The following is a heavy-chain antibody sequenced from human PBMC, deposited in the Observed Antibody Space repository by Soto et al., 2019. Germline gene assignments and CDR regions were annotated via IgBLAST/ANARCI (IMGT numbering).Heavy chain of an antibody. CDR2: ISSSSSPI. J-gene: IGHJ6*02. CDR3: ARDLSVRTTTTSYSYVYYGMDV. Sequence: EVQMVESGGGLVQPGGSLRLSCAASGFTFSTYGMNWVRQTPGKGLEWVSYISSSSSPIYYADSVKGRFTISRDNAKNSLYLQMNSLRDEDTAVYYCARDLSVRTTTTSYSYVYYGMDVWGQGTTVTVSS. CDR1: GFTFSTYG. V-gene: IGHV3-48*02. D-gene: IGHD1-1*01.